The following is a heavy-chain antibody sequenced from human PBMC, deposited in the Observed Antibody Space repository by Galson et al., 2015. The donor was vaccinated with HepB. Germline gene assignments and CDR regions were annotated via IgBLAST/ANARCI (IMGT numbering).Heavy chain of an antibody. V-gene: IGHV1-18*01. CDR1: AYTFTSYG. Sequence: SVKVSCKASAYTFTSYGISWVRQAPGQGLEWMGWISANNGKTNYAQKLQGRVTMTTDTSTSTAYMELRSLRSDDTAVYYCARVVEEWELLRPRGDFDYWGQGTPVTVSS. CDR2: ISANNGKT. CDR3: ARVVEEWELLRPRGDFDY. J-gene: IGHJ4*02. D-gene: IGHD1-26*01.